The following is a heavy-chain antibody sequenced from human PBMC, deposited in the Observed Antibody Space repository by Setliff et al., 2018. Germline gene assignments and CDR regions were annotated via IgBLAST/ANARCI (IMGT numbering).Heavy chain of an antibody. CDR1: GYTFSGYY. CDR2: INPNSGGT. D-gene: IGHD2-8*02. V-gene: IGHV1-2*06. CDR3: ARARWWPLLDYYMDV. J-gene: IGHJ6*03. Sequence: ASVKVSCKASGYTFSGYYMHWVRQAPGQGLEWMGRINPNSGGTNYAQKFQGRVTMTSDSSISTAYMELSGLRSDDTAVYYCARARWWPLLDYYMDVWGKGTTVTVSS.